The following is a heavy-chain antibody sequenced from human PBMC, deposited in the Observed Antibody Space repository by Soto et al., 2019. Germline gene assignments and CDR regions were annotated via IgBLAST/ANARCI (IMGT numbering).Heavy chain of an antibody. CDR3: STRAYDTNGYYRFDP. D-gene: IGHD3-22*01. J-gene: IGHJ5*01. CDR1: GGSFSGHS. CDR2: INHSGRV. V-gene: IGHV4-34*01. Sequence: SETLSLTCAVYGGSFSGHSWTWIRQSPGKGLEWIGDINHSGRVNYSPSLKSRVTISLDTSKNQFSLTLSAVTAADTAMYYCSTRAYDTNGYYRFDPWGQGXLVTAYS.